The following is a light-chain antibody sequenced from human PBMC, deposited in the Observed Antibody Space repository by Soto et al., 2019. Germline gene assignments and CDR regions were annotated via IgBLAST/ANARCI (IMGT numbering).Light chain of an antibody. Sequence: LPRSPSRVGAPGQRVIISRARRSGDSGAGYGVHWYQQLPGTAPKPLIYGNSNRPSGVPDRFSGSKSGTSASLAITGLQAEDEADYYCQSYDSSLSGSWVFGTGTKVTV. CDR3: QSYDSSLSGSWV. V-gene: IGLV1-40*01. CDR1: SGDSGAGYG. CDR2: GNS. J-gene: IGLJ1*01.